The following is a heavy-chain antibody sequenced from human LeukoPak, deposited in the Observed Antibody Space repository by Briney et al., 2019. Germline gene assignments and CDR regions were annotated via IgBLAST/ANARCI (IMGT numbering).Heavy chain of an antibody. CDR3: ARDMDGATTIDY. CDR2: INSDGRSV. D-gene: IGHD1-26*01. V-gene: IGHV3-74*01. CDR1: GFTFSSYW. Sequence: GGSLRLSCAASGFTFSSYWMHWVRQAPGKGLVWVSRINSDGRSVAYADSVRGRFTISRDNAKNTLYLQMNSLRVEDTAVYYCARDMDGATTIDYWGQGTLVTVSS. J-gene: IGHJ4*02.